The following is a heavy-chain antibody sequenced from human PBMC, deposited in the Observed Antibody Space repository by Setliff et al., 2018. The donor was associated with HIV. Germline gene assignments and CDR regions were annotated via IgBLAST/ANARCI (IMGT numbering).Heavy chain of an antibody. Sequence: ASVKVSCKTSGGTFRTVVMSGVRQAPGQGLEWVGGILPFLGMGDFAQKFRGRVTITTDDSRSTAYMELSSLSSEDTAVFYCVRGYRSAWNSWFDAWGQGTRVTVSS. CDR2: ILPFLGMG. D-gene: IGHD6-19*01. V-gene: IGHV1-69*10. J-gene: IGHJ5*02. CDR3: VRGYRSAWNSWFDA. CDR1: GGTFRTVV.